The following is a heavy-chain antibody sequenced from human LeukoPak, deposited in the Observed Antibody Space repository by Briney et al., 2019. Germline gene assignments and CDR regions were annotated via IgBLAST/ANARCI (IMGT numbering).Heavy chain of an antibody. J-gene: IGHJ3*02. CDR3: ARESGSYSQVAFDI. Sequence: SGTLSLTCTVSGGSISSYYWSWIRQPPGKGLEWIGYIYYSGSTNYNPSLKSRVTISVDTSKNQFSLKLSSVTAADTAVYYCARESGSYSQVAFDIWGQGTMVTVSS. D-gene: IGHD1-26*01. V-gene: IGHV4-59*01. CDR2: IYYSGST. CDR1: GGSISSYY.